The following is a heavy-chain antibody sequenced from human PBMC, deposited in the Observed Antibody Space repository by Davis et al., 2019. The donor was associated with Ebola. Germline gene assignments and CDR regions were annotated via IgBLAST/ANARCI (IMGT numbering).Heavy chain of an antibody. V-gene: IGHV3-33*01. J-gene: IGHJ3*02. D-gene: IGHD3-22*01. CDR2: IWYDGSNK. Sequence: GESLKISCAASGFTFSSYGMHWVRQAPGKGLEWVAVIWYDGSNKYYADSVKGRFTISRDNSKNTLYLQMNSLRAEDTAVYYCARPTLRRNYYDSSGYSLDAFDIWGQGTMVTVSS. CDR1: GFTFSSYG. CDR3: ARPTLRRNYYDSSGYSLDAFDI.